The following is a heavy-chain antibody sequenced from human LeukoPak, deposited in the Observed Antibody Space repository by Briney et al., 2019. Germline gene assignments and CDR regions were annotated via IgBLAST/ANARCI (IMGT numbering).Heavy chain of an antibody. Sequence: PGGSLRLSCVAPGSTLSSYQMHWVRQAPGKGLEWVSYIANSGGTILYADSVKGRFTISRDDAKNSLYLQMNTLRVEDTAIYYCARETRGAFDYWGQGTLVTVSS. V-gene: IGHV3-48*03. J-gene: IGHJ4*02. CDR2: IANSGGTI. D-gene: IGHD4/OR15-4a*01. CDR1: GSTLSSYQ. CDR3: ARETRGAFDY.